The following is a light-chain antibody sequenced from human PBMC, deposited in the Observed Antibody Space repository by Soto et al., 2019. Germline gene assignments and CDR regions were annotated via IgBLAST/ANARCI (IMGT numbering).Light chain of an antibody. V-gene: IGLV2-14*01. CDR3: SSYTSYTSYV. CDR2: DVS. Sequence: QSALTQPASVSGSPGQSIAISCTGTSSDVGGYKYVSWYQQYPGKAPKLMIYDVSNPPSGVPDRFSGSKSGNTASLTISGLQSEDEADYYCSSYTSYTSYVFGTGTKLTVL. CDR1: SSDVGGYKY. J-gene: IGLJ1*01.